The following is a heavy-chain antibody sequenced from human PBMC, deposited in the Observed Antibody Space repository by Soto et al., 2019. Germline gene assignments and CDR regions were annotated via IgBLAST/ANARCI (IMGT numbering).Heavy chain of an antibody. CDR1: GGTFNNYA. V-gene: IGHV1-69*01. D-gene: IGHD2-2*03. Sequence: QVQLVQSGAEVKKPGSSVNVSCKASGGTFNNYAINWVRQAPGQGLEWMGVIVPMFGTATYAQKFQGRITITADESTGTAYMELSTLTSEDTALYYCARWAGYCTSASCYSALDYWGQGTLVTVSS. CDR3: ARWAGYCTSASCYSALDY. CDR2: IVPMFGTA. J-gene: IGHJ4*02.